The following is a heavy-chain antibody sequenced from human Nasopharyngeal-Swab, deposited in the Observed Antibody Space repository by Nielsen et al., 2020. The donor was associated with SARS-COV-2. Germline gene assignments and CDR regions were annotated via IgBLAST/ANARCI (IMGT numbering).Heavy chain of an antibody. V-gene: IGHV3-30*03. CDR1: GFTFSSYG. D-gene: IGHD6-13*01. Sequence: GESLKISCAASGFTFSSYGMHWVRQAPGKGLEWVAVISYDGSNKYYADSAKGRFTISRDNSKNTLYLQMNSLRAEDTAVYYCARGGLDSSSWYGYYFDYWGQGTLVTVSS. CDR3: ARGGLDSSSWYGYYFDY. J-gene: IGHJ4*02. CDR2: ISYDGSNK.